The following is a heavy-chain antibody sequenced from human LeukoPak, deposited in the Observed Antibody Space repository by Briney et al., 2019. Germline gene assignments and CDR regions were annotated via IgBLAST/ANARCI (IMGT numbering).Heavy chain of an antibody. D-gene: IGHD3-10*01. CDR2: IYYTGST. CDR1: GGSISSSSYY. Sequence: SETLSLTCTVSGGSISSSSYYWGWIRQPPGKGLEWIGSIYYTGSTYYNPSLKSRVTISVDTSKNQFSLKLSSVTAADTAVYYCAKDYYGSGSYYYFDYWGQGTLVTVSS. CDR3: AKDYYGSGSYYYFDY. V-gene: IGHV4-39*02. J-gene: IGHJ4*02.